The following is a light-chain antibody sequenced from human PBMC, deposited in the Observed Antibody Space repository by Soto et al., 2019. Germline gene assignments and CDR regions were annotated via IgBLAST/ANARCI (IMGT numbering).Light chain of an antibody. Sequence: QSALTQPPSVSGTPGRRVSISCSGSRSNIGINAVDWYHQLPGTAPKVLIYANNQRPSGVPDRFSGSKSGTSASLAINGLQFYDEAHYYCSAWDDSLNGVVFGGGTKVTVL. J-gene: IGLJ2*01. CDR2: ANN. CDR1: RSNIGINA. CDR3: SAWDDSLNGVV. V-gene: IGLV1-44*01.